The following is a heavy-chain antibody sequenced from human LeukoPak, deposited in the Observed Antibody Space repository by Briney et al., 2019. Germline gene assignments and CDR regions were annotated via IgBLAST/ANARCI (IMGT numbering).Heavy chain of an antibody. CDR2: IGGSGGNT. D-gene: IGHD1-26*01. CDR3: VVPQWEILN. J-gene: IGHJ1*01. V-gene: IGHV3-23*01. Sequence: GGSLRLSCAASVFIFSSYSMSGVRQAPGKGLEWVSAIGGSGGNTYYADSVKGRFTISRDNSKNTLYLQMNSLRAEDTAVCYCVVPQWEILNWGQGTLVTVSS. CDR1: VFIFSSYS.